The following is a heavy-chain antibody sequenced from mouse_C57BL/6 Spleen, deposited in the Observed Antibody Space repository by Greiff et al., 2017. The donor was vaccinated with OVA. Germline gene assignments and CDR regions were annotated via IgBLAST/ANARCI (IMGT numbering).Heavy chain of an antibody. J-gene: IGHJ2*01. D-gene: IGHD1-1*01. CDR3: ARNYGSSYRHYFDY. CDR2: LYPSDSET. V-gene: IGHV1-61*01. CDR1: GYTFTSYW. Sequence: QVQLQQPGAELVRPGSSVKLSCKASGYTFTSYWMDWVKQRPGQGLEWIGNLYPSDSETHYNQKFKDKATLTVDKSSSTAYMQLSSLTSEDSAVYYCARNYGSSYRHYFDYWGQGTTLTVSS.